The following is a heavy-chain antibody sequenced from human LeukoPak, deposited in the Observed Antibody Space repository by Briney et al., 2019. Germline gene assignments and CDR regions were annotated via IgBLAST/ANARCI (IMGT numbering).Heavy chain of an antibody. D-gene: IGHD2-15*01. Sequence: SETLSLTCIVSGGSTSGGNYYWGWIRRPPGKGLEWIGGISSSGNTYYNPSLKSRVTISIDTSKNHFSLKLSSVTAADTAVYYCAKDLDSAAFDVWGQGTMVTVSS. CDR3: AKDLDSAAFDV. J-gene: IGHJ3*01. V-gene: IGHV4-39*02. CDR1: GGSTSGGNYY. CDR2: ISSSGNT.